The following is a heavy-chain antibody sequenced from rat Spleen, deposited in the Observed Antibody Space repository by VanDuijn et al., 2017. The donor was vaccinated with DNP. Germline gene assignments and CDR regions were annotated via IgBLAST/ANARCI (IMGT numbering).Heavy chain of an antibody. Sequence: VQFQESGPGLLKPSQSLSLTCSVTGYSISSGYKWNWIRKFPGNKLEWMGYINSAGNTNYNPSLKSRISITRDTSKNQLFLQVNSVTTEDTATYYCARWPGYNPPYAMDAWGQGTSVTVSS. CDR3: ARWPGYNPPYAMDA. D-gene: IGHD1-4*01. CDR1: GYSISSGYK. J-gene: IGHJ4*01. CDR2: INSAGNT. V-gene: IGHV3-3*01.